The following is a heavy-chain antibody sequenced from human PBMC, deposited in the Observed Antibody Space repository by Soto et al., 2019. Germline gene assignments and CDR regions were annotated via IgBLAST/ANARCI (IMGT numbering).Heavy chain of an antibody. CDR2: ISSSSSTI. CDR1: GFTFSSYS. J-gene: IGHJ6*02. V-gene: IGHV3-48*02. D-gene: IGHD3-3*01. Sequence: GGSLRLSCAASGFTFSSYSMNWVRQAPGKGLEWVSYISSSSSTIYYADSVKGRFTISRDNAKNSLYLQMNSLRDEDTAVYYCARDYDFWSGYFYYYYYYGMDVWGQGTTVTVSS. CDR3: ARDYDFWSGYFYYYYYYGMDV.